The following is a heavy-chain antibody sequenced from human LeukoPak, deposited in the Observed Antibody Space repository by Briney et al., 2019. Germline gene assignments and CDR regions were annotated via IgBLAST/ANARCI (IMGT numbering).Heavy chain of an antibody. D-gene: IGHD5-24*01. Sequence: GGSLRLSCAASGFTFSSYGMHWVRQAPGKGLEWVAVISYDGSTQYYADSVKGRFTISRDNSNNMLSLQMNSLKSEDTAVYYCAKGRMMATIMISFDYWGRGTLVTVSS. CDR3: AKGRMMATIMISFDY. CDR2: ISYDGSTQ. J-gene: IGHJ4*02. CDR1: GFTFSSYG. V-gene: IGHV3-30*18.